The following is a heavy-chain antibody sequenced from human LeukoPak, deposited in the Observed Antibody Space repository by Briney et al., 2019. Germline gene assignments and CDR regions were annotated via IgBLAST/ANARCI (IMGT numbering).Heavy chain of an antibody. J-gene: IGHJ4*02. D-gene: IGHD3-10*01. V-gene: IGHV4-34*01. CDR2: INHSGST. CDR1: GGSFSGYY. Sequence: PSETLSLTCAVYGGSFSGYYWSWIRQPPGKGLEWIGEINHSGSTNYNPSLKSRVTISVDTSKNQFSLKLSSVTAADTAVYYCARMVRGVIILDYWGQGTLVTVSS. CDR3: ARMVRGVIILDY.